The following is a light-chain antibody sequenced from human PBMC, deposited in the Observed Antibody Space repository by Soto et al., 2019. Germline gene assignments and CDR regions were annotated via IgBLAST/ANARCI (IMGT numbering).Light chain of an antibody. V-gene: IGLV2-8*01. CDR1: SSDVGGYNY. J-gene: IGLJ2*01. CDR3: SSNAGSTRVV. Sequence: QSALTQPPSASGSPGQSVTLSCTGTSSDVGGYNYVSWYQQHPGQAPKLMIYEVSKRPSGVPDRFSGSKSGNTASLTVSGIQAADEADYCCSSNAGSTRVVFGGGTKLTVL. CDR2: EVS.